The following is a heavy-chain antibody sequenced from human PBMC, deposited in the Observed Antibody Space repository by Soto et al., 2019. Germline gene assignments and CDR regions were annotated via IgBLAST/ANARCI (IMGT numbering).Heavy chain of an antibody. J-gene: IGHJ4*02. CDR3: VKAQSYGSECCFDY. V-gene: IGHV3-30*18. CDR2: ISYDGSNK. CDR1: GFTFSSYG. Sequence: QVQLVESGGGVVQPGRSLRLSCAASGFTFSSYGMHWVRQAPGKGLEWVAVISYDGSNKYYADSVKGRFTISRDNSKNSLNIQMNSLRAEDTSVYYGVKAQSYGSECCFDYWGQGALVTVSS. D-gene: IGHD3-10*01.